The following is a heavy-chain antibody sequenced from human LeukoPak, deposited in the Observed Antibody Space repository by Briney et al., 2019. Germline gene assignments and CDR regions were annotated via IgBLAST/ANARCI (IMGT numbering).Heavy chain of an antibody. V-gene: IGHV1-18*01. J-gene: IGHJ6*02. Sequence: ASVKVSCKASSYTFTSYGISWVRQAPGQGLEWMGWISAYNGNTNYAQKLQGRVTMTTDTSTSTAYMELRSLRSDDTAVYYCAREYIVVVPAAISTYYYYGMDVWGQGTTVTVSS. CDR3: AREYIVVVPAAISTYYYYGMDV. CDR2: ISAYNGNT. CDR1: SYTFTSYG. D-gene: IGHD2-2*01.